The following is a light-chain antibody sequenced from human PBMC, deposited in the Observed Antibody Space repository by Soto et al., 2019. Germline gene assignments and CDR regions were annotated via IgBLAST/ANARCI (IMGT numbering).Light chain of an antibody. CDR3: SSHTSSSTRV. Sequence: QSVLTQPASVSGSPGQSIPISCTGTSSDVGGYNFVSWYQPHPGKAPKLMIYEVSNRPSGVSTRFSGSKSGNTASLSISGLQAEDEADYYCSSHTSSSTRVFGTGTKLTVL. J-gene: IGLJ1*01. CDR2: EVS. V-gene: IGLV2-14*01. CDR1: SSDVGGYNF.